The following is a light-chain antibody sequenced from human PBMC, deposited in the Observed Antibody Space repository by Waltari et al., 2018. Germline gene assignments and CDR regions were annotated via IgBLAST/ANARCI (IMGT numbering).Light chain of an antibody. Sequence: QSALTQPASVSGSPGQSITISCTGTSRDLGAYNLVSWYQQRPGKAPKLMIYEVTKWLSGVSNRFSGSKSGNTASLTISGLQAEDEADYYCCSYAGRRILGVVFGGGTKLTVL. V-gene: IGLV2-23*02. CDR3: CSYAGRRILGVV. CDR2: EVT. CDR1: SRDLGAYNL. J-gene: IGLJ2*01.